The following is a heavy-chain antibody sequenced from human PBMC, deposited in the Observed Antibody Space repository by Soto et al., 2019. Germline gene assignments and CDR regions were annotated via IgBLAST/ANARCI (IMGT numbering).Heavy chain of an antibody. Sequence: EVQLVESGGGLVQPGGSLRLSCVASGFTFSNYWMYWVRQAPGKGLVWVSRVNNDGTDTTHADSVKGRFTISRDNAENTLYLQMNSLRAEDTAVYYCARGGLQHALDVWGQGSTVTVSS. CDR1: GFTFSNYW. V-gene: IGHV3-74*03. J-gene: IGHJ6*02. CDR3: ARGGLQHALDV. D-gene: IGHD6-13*01. CDR2: VNNDGTDT.